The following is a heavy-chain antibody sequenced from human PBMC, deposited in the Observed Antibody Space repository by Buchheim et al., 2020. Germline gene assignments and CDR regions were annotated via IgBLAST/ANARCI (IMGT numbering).Heavy chain of an antibody. CDR3: AKVIYYDSSGYYGPYFDY. V-gene: IGHV1-18*01. J-gene: IGHJ4*02. CDR2: ISAYNGNT. D-gene: IGHD3-22*01. CDR1: GYTFTSYG. Sequence: QVQLVQSGAEVKKPGASVKVSCKASGYTFTSYGISWVRQAPGQGLEWMGWISAYNGNTNYAQKLQGRVTMTTDTSTSPAYLELRSLRSDDTAVYYCAKVIYYDSSGYYGPYFDYWGQGTL.